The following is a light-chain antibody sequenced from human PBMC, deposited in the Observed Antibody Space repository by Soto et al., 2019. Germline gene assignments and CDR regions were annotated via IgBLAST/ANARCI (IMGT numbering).Light chain of an antibody. CDR3: QHADTFPWT. CDR2: GAS. J-gene: IGKJ1*01. Sequence: DIQMTQSPSSVSASVGDRVTVTCRASQDISSWLAWYQQKPGKAPKLLIYGASTLQSGVPSRFSGGGSGTEFTLTISSLQPEDFATYYCQHADTFPWTLGQGTKVAIK. V-gene: IGKV1D-12*01. CDR1: QDISSW.